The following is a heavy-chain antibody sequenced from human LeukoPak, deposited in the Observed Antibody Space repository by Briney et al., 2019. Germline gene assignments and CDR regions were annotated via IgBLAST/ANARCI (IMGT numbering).Heavy chain of an antibody. CDR1: GYTFTGYY. CDR2: MNPNSGNA. V-gene: IGHV1-8*02. Sequence: GASVKVSCKASGYTFTGYYMHWVRQAPGQGLEWMGWMNPNSGNAGYAQKFQGRVTMTRNTSISTAYMELSSLRSEDTAVYYCARLYYDFWSGYFHYYYYGMDVWGQGTTVTVSS. J-gene: IGHJ6*02. D-gene: IGHD3-3*01. CDR3: ARLYYDFWSGYFHYYYYGMDV.